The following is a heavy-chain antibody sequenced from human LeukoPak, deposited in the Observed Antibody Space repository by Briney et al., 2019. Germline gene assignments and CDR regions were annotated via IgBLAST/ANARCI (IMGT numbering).Heavy chain of an antibody. D-gene: IGHD6-13*01. Sequence: GGSLRLSCAASGFTFSSYAMSWVRQAPGKGLEWVSAISGSGGNTYYADSVKGRFTISRDNSKNTLYLQMNSLRAEDTAVYYCASRNSSSWSLFDYWGQGTLVTVSS. V-gene: IGHV3-23*01. CDR1: GFTFSSYA. J-gene: IGHJ4*02. CDR3: ASRNSSSWSLFDY. CDR2: ISGSGGNT.